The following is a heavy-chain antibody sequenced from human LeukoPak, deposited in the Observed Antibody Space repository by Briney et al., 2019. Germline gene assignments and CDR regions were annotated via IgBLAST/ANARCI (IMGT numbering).Heavy chain of an antibody. J-gene: IGHJ5*02. V-gene: IGHV4-59*01. CDR2: IYYSGST. Sequence: SETLSLTCTVSGGSISSYYWSWIRQPPGKGLEWIGYIYYSGSTNYNPSLKSRVTISVDTSKNQFSLKLSSVTAADTAVYYRARGLDYGSGLNWFDPWGQGTLVTVSS. D-gene: IGHD3-10*01. CDR3: ARGLDYGSGLNWFDP. CDR1: GGSISSYY.